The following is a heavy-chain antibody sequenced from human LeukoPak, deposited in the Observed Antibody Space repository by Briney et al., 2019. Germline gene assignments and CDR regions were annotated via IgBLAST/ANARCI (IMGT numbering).Heavy chain of an antibody. V-gene: IGHV3-30*04. CDR3: ARALDV. Sequence: PGGSLRLSCADSGFSFNTYAMNWVRQAPGKGLEWVAAISYDGSYTYYRDSVRGRFTISRDNSKNTMYVQMNSLRAEDTAMYYCARALDVWGKGTTVTVSS. CDR1: GFSFNTYA. J-gene: IGHJ6*04. CDR2: ISYDGSYT.